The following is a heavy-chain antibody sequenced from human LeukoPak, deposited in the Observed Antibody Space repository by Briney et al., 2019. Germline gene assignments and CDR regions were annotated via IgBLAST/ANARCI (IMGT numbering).Heavy chain of an antibody. CDR3: ARWAVAELGLDY. Sequence: SETLSLTCTVAGGSVSSGSYYWSWIRQPPGKGLEWITYIHYSGDTNYNPSLKSRVTISVDTSKNQFSLKLRSVTAADTAVYYCARWAVAELGLDYWGQGTLVTVSS. V-gene: IGHV4-61*01. CDR1: GGSVSSGSYY. D-gene: IGHD6-19*01. CDR2: IHYSGDT. J-gene: IGHJ4*02.